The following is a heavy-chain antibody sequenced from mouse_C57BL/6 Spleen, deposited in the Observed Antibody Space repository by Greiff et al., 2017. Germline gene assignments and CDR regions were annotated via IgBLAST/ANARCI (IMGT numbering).Heavy chain of an antibody. CDR2: INPYNGDT. CDR3: ARSPYDGYYGY. D-gene: IGHD2-3*01. CDR1: GYSFTGYF. J-gene: IGHJ2*01. V-gene: IGHV1-20*01. Sequence: EVQLQQSGPELVKPGDSVKISCKASGYSFTGYFMNWVMQSHGKSLEWIGRINPYNGDTFYNQKFKGKATLTVDKSSSTAHMELRSLTSEDSAVYYCARSPYDGYYGYWGQGTTLTVSS.